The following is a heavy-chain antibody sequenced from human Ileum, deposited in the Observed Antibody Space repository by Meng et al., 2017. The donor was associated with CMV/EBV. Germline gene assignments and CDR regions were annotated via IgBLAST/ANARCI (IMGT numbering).Heavy chain of an antibody. V-gene: IGHV7-4-1*02. D-gene: IGHD6-13*01. CDR1: GYTFISYG. CDR2: INTNTRKP. CDR3: TRGAGAHTAKFDY. Sequence: VQLVQSGSELKEPGASVKVSCKTSGYTFISYGINWVREAPGQRLEWIGWINTNTRKPPYAQDFTGRFVFSLDISVSTEYMQISSLRAEDTAVYYCTRGAGAHTAKFDYWGQGTLVTVSS. J-gene: IGHJ4*02.